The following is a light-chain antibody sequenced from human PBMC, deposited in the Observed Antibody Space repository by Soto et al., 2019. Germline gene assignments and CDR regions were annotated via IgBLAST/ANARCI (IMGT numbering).Light chain of an antibody. CDR1: SSDVGRYNT. J-gene: IGLJ1*01. Sequence: LTQPASVSGSPGQTITISCTGTSSDVGRYNTVSWYQHHPGKALKLIIYEVTHRPAGISDRFSASKSGNTASLTISGLQAEDEADYYCNSLRVNHLYVFGSGTKVTVL. V-gene: IGLV2-14*01. CDR2: EVT. CDR3: NSLRVNHLYV.